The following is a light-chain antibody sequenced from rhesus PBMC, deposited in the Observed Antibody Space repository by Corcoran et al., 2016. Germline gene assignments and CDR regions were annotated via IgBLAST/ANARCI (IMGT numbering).Light chain of an antibody. V-gene: IGKV1-22*01. CDR3: QQYSSRPLA. J-gene: IGKJ4*01. CDR1: QGISSW. Sequence: DIQMTQSPSSLSASVGDTVTITCRASQGISSWLAWYQQKPGKAPKLLSYKAPSLNSGIPSRVSGRGSGTDFTLTISSLQSEGCATYYCQQYSSRPLAFGGGTKVELK. CDR2: KAP.